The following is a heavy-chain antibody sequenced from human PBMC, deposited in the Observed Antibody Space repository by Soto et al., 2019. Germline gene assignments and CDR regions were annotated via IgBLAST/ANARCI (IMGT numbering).Heavy chain of an antibody. Sequence: GGSLRLSCAASGFTFSSYSMNWVRQAPGKGLEWVSYISSSSSTIYYADSVKGRFTISRDNANNSLYLQMNSLRAEDTAVYYCARIVAVAGRDWYFDLWGRGTLVTVSS. CDR3: ARIVAVAGRDWYFDL. D-gene: IGHD6-19*01. CDR2: ISSSSSTI. J-gene: IGHJ2*01. CDR1: GFTFSSYS. V-gene: IGHV3-48*04.